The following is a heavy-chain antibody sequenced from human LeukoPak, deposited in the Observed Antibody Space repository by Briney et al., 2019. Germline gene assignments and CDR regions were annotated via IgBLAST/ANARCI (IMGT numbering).Heavy chain of an antibody. D-gene: IGHD6-6*01. Sequence: GGSLRLSCAASGFTFGSYAMSWVRQAPGKGLECVSAISGNGNTYYADSVKGRFTISRDNSKNTLYLQMDSLRAEDTAVYYCAKDRGAPRPVDWGQGTLVTVSS. V-gene: IGHV3-23*01. CDR2: ISGNGNT. CDR3: AKDRGAPRPVD. CDR1: GFTFGSYA. J-gene: IGHJ4*02.